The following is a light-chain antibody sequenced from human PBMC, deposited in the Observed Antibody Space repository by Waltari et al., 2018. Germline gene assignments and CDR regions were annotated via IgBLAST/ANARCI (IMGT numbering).Light chain of an antibody. CDR1: SGHSSYA. CDR3: QSWDTGFRGV. V-gene: IGLV4-69*01. CDR2: LNSDGSH. Sequence: QLVLTQSPSASASQGASVNFTCSLSSGHSSYAIAWHQQQPEKSPRYLMKLNSDGSHSKGDGIPDRFSGSSSGAERYLTISSLQSEDEADYYCQSWDTGFRGVVGGGTKLTVL. J-gene: IGLJ2*01.